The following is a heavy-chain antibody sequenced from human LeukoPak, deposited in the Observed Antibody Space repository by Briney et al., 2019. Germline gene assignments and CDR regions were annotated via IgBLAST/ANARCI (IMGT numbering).Heavy chain of an antibody. D-gene: IGHD6-19*01. CDR3: AKDSSSGWYYYGMDV. CDR1: GFTFDDYA. J-gene: IGHJ6*02. CDR2: ISWNSGST. Sequence: GRSLRLSCAASGFTFDDYAMHWVRQAPGKGLEWVSGISWNSGSTGYADSVKGRFTISRDNAKNSLYLQMNSLRDEDTALYYCAKDSSSGWYYYGMDVWGQGTTVTVSS. V-gene: IGHV3-9*01.